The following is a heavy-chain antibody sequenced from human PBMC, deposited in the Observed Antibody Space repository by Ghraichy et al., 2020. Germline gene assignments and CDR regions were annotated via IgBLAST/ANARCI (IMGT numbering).Heavy chain of an antibody. CDR2: INTNTGNP. Sequence: ASVKVSCKASGYTFTTYAMNWVRQAPGQGLEWMGWINTNTGNPTYAQGFTGRFVFSLDTSVSTAYLQISSLKAEDTAVYYCARDRKADYYYDMDVWGQGTTVTVSS. CDR3: ARDRKADYYYDMDV. J-gene: IGHJ6*02. D-gene: IGHD1-14*01. V-gene: IGHV7-4-1*02. CDR1: GYTFTTYA.